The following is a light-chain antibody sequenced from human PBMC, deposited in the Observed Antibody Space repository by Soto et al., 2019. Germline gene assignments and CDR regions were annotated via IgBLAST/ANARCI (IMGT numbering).Light chain of an antibody. Sequence: EVVLTQSPGTLSLSPGERATLSXRASHSVIISYLAWYQQQPGXAPRLXXYDXSNRATGSPARLSGSGSGTDFTLTISSLEPEDFAVYYCQQRRSGPITFGQGTRLEIK. CDR2: DXS. J-gene: IGKJ5*01. CDR1: HSVIISY. V-gene: IGKV3D-20*02. CDR3: QQRRSGPIT.